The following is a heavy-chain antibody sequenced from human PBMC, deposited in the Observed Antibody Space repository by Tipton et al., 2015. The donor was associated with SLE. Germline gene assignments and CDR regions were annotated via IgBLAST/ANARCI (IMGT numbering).Heavy chain of an antibody. D-gene: IGHD3-22*01. Sequence: TLSLTCSVSGGSISGYYWNWIRQPAGKGLEWIGRISVSTGRTNYNPSLKSRVTMSVDTSKNQFSLKLTSVTAADTAVYFCARDGYYYDTSGSTPFDDWGQGKLVTVSS. J-gene: IGHJ4*02. CDR1: GGSISGYY. CDR3: ARDGYYYDTSGSTPFDD. V-gene: IGHV4-4*07. CDR2: ISVSTGRT.